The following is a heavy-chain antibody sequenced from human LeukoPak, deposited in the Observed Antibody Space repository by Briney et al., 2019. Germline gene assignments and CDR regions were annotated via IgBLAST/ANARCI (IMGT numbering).Heavy chain of an antibody. Sequence: SGTLSLTCAVSGGSISSSNWWSRVRQPPGKGLEWIGEISHSGNTNYNPSLKSRVTISVDKSKNQFSLKLSSVTAADTAVYYCARVTGYRIEDYFDYWGQGTLVTVSS. V-gene: IGHV4-4*02. D-gene: IGHD6-13*01. J-gene: IGHJ4*02. CDR2: ISHSGNT. CDR1: GGSISSSNW. CDR3: ARVTGYRIEDYFDY.